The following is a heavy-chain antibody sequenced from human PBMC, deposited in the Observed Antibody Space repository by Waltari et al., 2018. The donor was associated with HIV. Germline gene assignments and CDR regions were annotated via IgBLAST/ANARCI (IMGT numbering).Heavy chain of an antibody. Sequence: QVQLVESGGGVVQPGRSLRLSCAASGFTFSSYGMHWVRQAPGKGLEWVAVIWYDGSNKYYADSVKGRFTISRDNSKNTLYLQMNSLRAEDTAVYYCAREYSQYYFDYWGQGTLVTVSS. J-gene: IGHJ4*02. CDR2: IWYDGSNK. D-gene: IGHD5-18*01. CDR3: AREYSQYYFDY. V-gene: IGHV3-33*01. CDR1: GFTFSSYG.